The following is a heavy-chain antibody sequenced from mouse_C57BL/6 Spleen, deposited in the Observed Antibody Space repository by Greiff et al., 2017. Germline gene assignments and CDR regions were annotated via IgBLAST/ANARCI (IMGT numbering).Heavy chain of an antibody. D-gene: IGHD1-1*01. CDR3: AHYYGSSYGYYAMDY. Sequence: QVQLKESGPELVKPGASVKISCKASGYAFSSSWMNWVKQRPGKGLEWIGRIYPGDGDTNYNGKFKGKATLTADKSSSTAYMQLSSLTSEDSAVYFCAHYYGSSYGYYAMDYWGQRASVTVSS. CDR1: GYAFSSSW. J-gene: IGHJ4*01. CDR2: IYPGDGDT. V-gene: IGHV1-82*01.